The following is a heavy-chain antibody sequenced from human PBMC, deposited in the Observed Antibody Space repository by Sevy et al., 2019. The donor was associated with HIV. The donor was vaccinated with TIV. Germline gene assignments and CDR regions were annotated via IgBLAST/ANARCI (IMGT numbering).Heavy chain of an antibody. CDR3: AKEDYGGNLPNYFAS. D-gene: IGHD4-17*01. CDR2: ISYDGNNR. V-gene: IGHV3-30*18. Sequence: GGSLRLSCAASGFTFSDHGMHWVRQAPGKGLDWVAAISYDGNNRYYADSVKGRFTISRDNSKNTLYLQMDSVRPEDTAVYYCAKEDYGGNLPNYFASWGKGTRVTVSS. CDR1: GFTFSDHG. J-gene: IGHJ4*02.